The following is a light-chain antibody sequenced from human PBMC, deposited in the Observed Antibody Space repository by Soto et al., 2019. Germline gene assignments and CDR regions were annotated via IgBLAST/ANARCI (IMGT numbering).Light chain of an antibody. J-gene: IGKJ2*01. CDR1: QTISNF. Sequence: DIQMTQSPSSLSASVGDRITITCRASQTISNFLNWYHQRPGKAPKLLIFGASSLQSGVPSKFTGSGSGTDFTLTISDLQPEDFATYYCQQTYSTPYTFGQGTNLEIK. V-gene: IGKV1-39*01. CDR3: QQTYSTPYT. CDR2: GAS.